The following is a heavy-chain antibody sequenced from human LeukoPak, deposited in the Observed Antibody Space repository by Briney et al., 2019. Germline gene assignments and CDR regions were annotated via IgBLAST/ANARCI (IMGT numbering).Heavy chain of an antibody. CDR2: INHSGST. J-gene: IGHJ6*01. D-gene: IGHD3-22*01. Sequence: PSETLSLTCAVYGGSFSGYYWSWIRQPPGKGLEWIGEINHSGSTNYNPSLKSRVTISVDTSKNQFSLKLSSVTAADTAVYYCARGEGDYYDSSGYFYYYGMDVWGQGTTVTVSS. CDR1: GGSFSGYY. CDR3: ARGEGDYYDSSGYFYYYGMDV. V-gene: IGHV4-34*01.